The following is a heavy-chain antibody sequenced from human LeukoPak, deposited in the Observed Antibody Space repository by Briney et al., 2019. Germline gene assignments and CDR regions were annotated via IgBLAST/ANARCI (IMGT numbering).Heavy chain of an antibody. V-gene: IGHV3-23*01. CDR1: GFTFSSSA. D-gene: IGHD3-3*01. Sequence: GGSLRLSCAASGFTFSSSAMGWVRQVPGKGLEWVSGISASGGSTYYADSVKGRFTISRDNSKNTLYLQMNSLRAEDTAVYHCARGPFRSGYYDDWGQGTLVTDSS. J-gene: IGHJ4*02. CDR3: ARGPFRSGYYDD. CDR2: ISASGGST.